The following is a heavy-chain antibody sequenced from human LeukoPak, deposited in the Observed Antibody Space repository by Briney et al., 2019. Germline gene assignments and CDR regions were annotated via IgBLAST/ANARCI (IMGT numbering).Heavy chain of an antibody. CDR1: GGSFGGYY. J-gene: IGHJ4*02. Sequence: PSETLSLTCAVYGGSFGGYYWSWIRQPPGRGLEWIGEINHSGSTNYNPSLKSRVTISVDTSKNQFSLKLSSVTAADTAVYYCARDLGLKFPFDYWGQGTLVTVSS. CDR2: INHSGST. V-gene: IGHV4-34*01. CDR3: ARDLGLKFPFDY.